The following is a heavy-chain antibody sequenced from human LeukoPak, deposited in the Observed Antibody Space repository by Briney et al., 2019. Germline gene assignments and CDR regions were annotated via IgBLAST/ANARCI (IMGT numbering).Heavy chain of an antibody. CDR3: ATPPPYLHYDSSGYYTWYYFDY. V-gene: IGHV1-18*01. D-gene: IGHD3-22*01. Sequence: ASVKVSCKASGYTFTSYGISWVRQAPGQGREWMGWISAYNGNTNYAQKFQGRVTMTRDMSTSTAYMELRSLRSDDTAVYYCATPPPYLHYDSSGYYTWYYFDYWGQGTLVTVSS. CDR1: GYTFTSYG. CDR2: ISAYNGNT. J-gene: IGHJ4*02.